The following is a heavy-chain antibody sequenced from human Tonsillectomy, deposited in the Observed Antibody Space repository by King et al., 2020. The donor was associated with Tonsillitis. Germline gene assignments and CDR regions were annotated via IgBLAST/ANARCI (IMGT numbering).Heavy chain of an antibody. CDR3: ARDYGYYGMDV. J-gene: IGHJ6*02. V-gene: IGHV3-7*01. CDR2: IKQDGSEK. D-gene: IGHD3-10*01. CDR1: GFTFSSYW. Sequence: VQLVESGGGLVQPGGSLRLSCAASGFTFSSYWMTWVRQAPGKGLEWVANIKQDGSEKYYVDSVKGRFTISRDNAKNSLYLKMNSLRAEDTAVYYCARDYGYYGMDVWGQGTTVTVSS.